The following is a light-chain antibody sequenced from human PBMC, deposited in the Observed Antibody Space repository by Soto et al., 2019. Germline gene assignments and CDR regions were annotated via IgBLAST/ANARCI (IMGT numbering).Light chain of an antibody. J-gene: IGLJ2*01. CDR3: SSDTSSSTVV. V-gene: IGLV2-14*01. CDR1: SSDVGGYNY. Sequence: QSVLTQPASVSGSPGQSITISCTGTSSDVGGYNYVSWYQQHPGKAPKLMIYEVSNRPSGVSNRFSGSKSGNTASLTISGLQAEDEADYYCSSDTSSSTVVFGGGTQLTVL. CDR2: EVS.